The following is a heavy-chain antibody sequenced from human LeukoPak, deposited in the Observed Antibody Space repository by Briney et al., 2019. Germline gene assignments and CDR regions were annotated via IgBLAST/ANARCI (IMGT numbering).Heavy chain of an antibody. CDR2: IFYSGST. CDR1: GGSISTSSYY. J-gene: IGHJ6*03. V-gene: IGHV4-39*07. CDR3: ARDSPYYYGSGSATYYMDV. Sequence: PSETLSLTCTVSGGSISTSSYYWGWVRQPPGKGLEWIGNIFYSGSTYYSPSLKSRVTISLDTSRNQFSLKLNSVTAADTAVYYCARDSPYYYGSGSATYYMDVWGKGTTVTISS. D-gene: IGHD3-10*01.